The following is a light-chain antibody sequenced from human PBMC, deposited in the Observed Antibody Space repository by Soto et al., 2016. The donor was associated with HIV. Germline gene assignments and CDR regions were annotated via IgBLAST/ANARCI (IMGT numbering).Light chain of an antibody. V-gene: IGLV3-21*02. J-gene: IGLJ2*01. Sequence: SYELTQPPSVSVAPGQTARIACGGNNIGSKSVHWYQQKPGQAPILVVYDDSGRPSGVPERFSGSNSGNTASLTITRVEAGDEADYYCQAWDSSTGVFGGGTELTVL. CDR1: NIGSKS. CDR3: QAWDSSTGV. CDR2: DDS.